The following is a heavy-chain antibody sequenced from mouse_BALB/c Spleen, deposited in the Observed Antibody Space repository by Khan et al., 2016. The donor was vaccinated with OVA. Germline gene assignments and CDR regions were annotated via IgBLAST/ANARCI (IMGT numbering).Heavy chain of an antibody. D-gene: IGHD4-1*01. V-gene: IGHV1S136*01. CDR2: INPDNAGT. CDR1: GYTFTNYV. Sequence: VQLQQSGPELVEPGASVKMSCKASGYTFTNYVIHWVKQKPGQGLEWIGYINPDNAGTRYNEKFKGKATLTPDISSTSAYMELLSLTSEDSAVYYCAREESSWAFSFPYWGQGTLVTVSA. CDR3: AREESSWAFSFPY. J-gene: IGHJ3*01.